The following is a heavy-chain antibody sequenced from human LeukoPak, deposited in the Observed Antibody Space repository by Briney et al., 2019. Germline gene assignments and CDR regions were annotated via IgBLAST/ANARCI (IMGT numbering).Heavy chain of an antibody. CDR3: ATGLRFLVTYYYYGMDV. Sequence: ASVKVSCKVSGYTLTELSMHWVRQAPGKGLEWMGGFDPEDGETIYAQKFQGRVTMTEDTSTDTAYTELSSLRSEDTAVYYCATGLRFLVTYYYYGMDVWGQGTTVTVSS. CDR2: FDPEDGET. V-gene: IGHV1-24*01. CDR1: GYTLTELS. J-gene: IGHJ6*02. D-gene: IGHD3-3*01.